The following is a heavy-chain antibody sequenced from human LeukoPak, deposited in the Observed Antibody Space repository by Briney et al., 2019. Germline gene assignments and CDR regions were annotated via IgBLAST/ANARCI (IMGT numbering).Heavy chain of an antibody. Sequence: GGSLRLSCAASGFTFSSYSMTWVRQAPGKGLEWVSSISSSSSYIYYADSVKGRFTISRDNAKNSLYLQMNSLRAEDTAVYYCARVGYGGELPPHPFDIWGQGTMVTVSS. J-gene: IGHJ3*02. CDR3: ARVGYGGELPPHPFDI. CDR2: ISSSSSYI. CDR1: GFTFSSYS. D-gene: IGHD1-26*01. V-gene: IGHV3-21*01.